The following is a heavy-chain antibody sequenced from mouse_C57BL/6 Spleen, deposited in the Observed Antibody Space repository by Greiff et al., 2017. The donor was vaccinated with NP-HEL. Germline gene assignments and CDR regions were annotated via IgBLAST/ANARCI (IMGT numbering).Heavy chain of an antibody. Sequence: VQLQQSGPELVKPGDSVKISCKASGYSFTGYFMNWVMQSHGKSLEWIGRINPYNGDTFYNQKFKGKATLTVDKSSSTAHMELRSLTSEDSAVYYCARCDYDYDGGAMDYWGQGTSVTVSS. V-gene: IGHV1-20*01. CDR1: GYSFTGYF. CDR3: ARCDYDYDGGAMDY. CDR2: INPYNGDT. J-gene: IGHJ4*01. D-gene: IGHD2-4*01.